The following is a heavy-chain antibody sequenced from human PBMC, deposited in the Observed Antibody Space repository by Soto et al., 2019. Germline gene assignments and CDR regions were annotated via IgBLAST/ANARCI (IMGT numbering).Heavy chain of an antibody. CDR2: ISYDGSNK. D-gene: IGHD3-3*01. V-gene: IGHV3-30-3*01. J-gene: IGHJ6*02. CDR1: GFTFSSYA. Sequence: QVQLVESGGGVVQPGRSLRLSCAASGFTFSSYAMHWVRQAPGKGLEWVAVISYDGSNKYYADSVKGRFTISRDNSKNTLYLQMNSLRAEDTAVYYCARVSYDFWSGYSTERSYYYSGMDVWGQGTTVTVSS. CDR3: ARVSYDFWSGYSTERSYYYSGMDV.